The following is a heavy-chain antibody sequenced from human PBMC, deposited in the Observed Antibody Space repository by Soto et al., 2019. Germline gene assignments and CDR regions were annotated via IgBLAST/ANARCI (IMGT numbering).Heavy chain of an antibody. J-gene: IGHJ6*02. D-gene: IGHD2-2*02. CDR2: ISYDGSNK. V-gene: IGHV3-30-3*01. CDR1: GFTFSSYA. Sequence: QVQLVESGGGVVQPGRSLRLSCAASGFTFSSYAMHWVRQAPGKGLEWVAVISYDGSNKYYADSVKGRFTISRDNSKNTLYLQMNSLRAEDTAVYYCAKDRTSTRCSSTSCYTSYYYGMDVWGQGTTVTVSS. CDR3: AKDRTSTRCSSTSCYTSYYYGMDV.